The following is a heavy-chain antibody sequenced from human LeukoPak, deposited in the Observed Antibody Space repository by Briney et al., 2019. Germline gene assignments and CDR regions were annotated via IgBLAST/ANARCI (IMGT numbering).Heavy chain of an antibody. CDR1: GFTVSSNY. CDR2: IYSGGST. CDR3: ARGKTSDDIIEDGFDI. D-gene: IGHD3-9*01. Sequence: PGGSLRLSCAASGFTVSSNYMSWVRQAPGKGLEWVSVIYSGGSTYHADSVKGRFTISRDNSKNTLYLQMNSLRAEDTAVYYCARGKTSDDIIEDGFDIWGQGTMVAVSS. J-gene: IGHJ3*02. V-gene: IGHV3-53*01.